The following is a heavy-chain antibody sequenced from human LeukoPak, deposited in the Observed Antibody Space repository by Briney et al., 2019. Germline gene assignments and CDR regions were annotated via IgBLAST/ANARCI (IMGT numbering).Heavy chain of an antibody. D-gene: IGHD6-13*01. CDR3: ARVMVGGIAAAAYNWFDP. J-gene: IGHJ5*02. V-gene: IGHV4-59*01. Sequence: SETLSLTCTVSGGSISSYYWSWIRQPPGKGLEWIGYIYYSGSTNYNPSLKSRVTISVDTSKNQFSLKLSSVTAADTAVYYCARVMVGGIAAAAYNWFDPWGQGTLATVSS. CDR1: GGSISSYY. CDR2: IYYSGST.